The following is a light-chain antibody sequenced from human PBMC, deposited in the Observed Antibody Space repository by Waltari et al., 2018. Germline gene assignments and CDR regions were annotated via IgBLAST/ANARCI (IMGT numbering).Light chain of an antibody. Sequence: QSALTQPASVSGSPGQSITISCSGIGSAAGASESVSWHQHHPDKAPQLILYDVTNRPSGVSDRFSASESANTASLTISRLQPEDEGDYFCSSQTLDGLILFGGGTRLTVL. CDR3: SSQTLDGLIL. CDR2: DVT. J-gene: IGLJ3*02. V-gene: IGLV2-14*03. CDR1: GSAAGASES.